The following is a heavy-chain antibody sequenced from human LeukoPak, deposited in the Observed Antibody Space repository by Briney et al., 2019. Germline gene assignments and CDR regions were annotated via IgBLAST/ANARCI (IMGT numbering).Heavy chain of an antibody. D-gene: IGHD2-15*01. V-gene: IGHV3-30*03. CDR3: ARDVAGMDGY. Sequence: WRSLTLSCAASGFTFSSYAMHWVRQAPGKGLEWVAVISYDGSNKYYADSVKGRFTISRDNSNNTLYLQMNSLRAEDTAVYYCARDVAGMDGYWGQGTLVTVSS. CDR1: GFTFSSYA. CDR2: ISYDGSNK. J-gene: IGHJ4*02.